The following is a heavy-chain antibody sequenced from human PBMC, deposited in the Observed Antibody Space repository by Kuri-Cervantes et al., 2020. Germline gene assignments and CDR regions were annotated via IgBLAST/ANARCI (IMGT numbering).Heavy chain of an antibody. CDR1: GFTVSSNY. CDR3: ARAARRPYSYYFDY. CDR2: IYSGGST. Sequence: GESLKISCAASGFTVSSNYMSWVRQAPGKGLEWVSVIYSGGSTYYADSVKGRFTISRDNAKNSLYLQMNSLRAEDTAVYYCARAARRPYSYYFDYWGQGTLVTVSS. J-gene: IGHJ4*02. D-gene: IGHD2-15*01. V-gene: IGHV3-53*01.